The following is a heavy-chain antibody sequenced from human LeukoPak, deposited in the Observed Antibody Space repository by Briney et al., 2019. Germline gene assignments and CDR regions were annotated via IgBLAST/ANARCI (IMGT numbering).Heavy chain of an antibody. Sequence: PGRPLRLSCAASGFSFSSYAMDWVRQAPGKGLEWVAVISGDGSNKYYAESVKGRFTISRDKSKNALYLQMNSLRAEDTAVYYCARDFPLAADDAFDIWGQGTMVTVSS. CDR1: GFSFSSYA. J-gene: IGHJ3*02. CDR3: ARDFPLAADDAFDI. V-gene: IGHV3-30-3*01. D-gene: IGHD6-13*01. CDR2: ISGDGSNK.